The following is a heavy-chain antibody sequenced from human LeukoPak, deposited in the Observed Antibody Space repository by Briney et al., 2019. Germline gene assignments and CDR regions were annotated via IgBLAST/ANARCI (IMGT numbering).Heavy chain of an antibody. CDR2: IYTSGST. D-gene: IGHD3-16*02. V-gene: IGHV4-4*07. Sequence: SETLSLTCTVSGGSISSYYWSWIRQPPGKGLEWIGRIYTSGSTNYNPSLKSRVTMSVDTSKNQFSLKLSSVTAADTAVYYCARAPYYDYVWGSYRPPWYFDLWGRGTLVTVSS. CDR1: GGSISSYY. J-gene: IGHJ2*01. CDR3: ARAPYYDYVWGSYRPPWYFDL.